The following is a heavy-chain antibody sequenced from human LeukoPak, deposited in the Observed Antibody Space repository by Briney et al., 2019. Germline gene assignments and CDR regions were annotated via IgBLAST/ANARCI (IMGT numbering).Heavy chain of an antibody. CDR3: ARDVGGSLDY. D-gene: IGHD1-26*01. Sequence: GGSLRLSRAATAFSFSAYWMAWVRQAPGKGLEWVANIKGDESARHQADSVKGRFTISRDNAQRSVYLQMSRLRGEDTGVYYCARDVGGSLDYSGQGTLVTVSS. CDR2: IKGDESAR. CDR1: AFSFSAYW. J-gene: IGHJ4*02. V-gene: IGHV3-7*01.